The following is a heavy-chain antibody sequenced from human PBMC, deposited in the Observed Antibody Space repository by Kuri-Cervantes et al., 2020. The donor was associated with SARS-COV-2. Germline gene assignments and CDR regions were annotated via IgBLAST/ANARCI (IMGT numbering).Heavy chain of an antibody. CDR1: GFTFSSYG. CDR3: AKDCGGDCYLDY. CDR2: ISYDGSNK. V-gene: IGHV3-30*18. J-gene: IGHJ4*02. D-gene: IGHD2-21*02. Sequence: GESLKISCAASGFTFSSYGMHWVRQAPGKGLEWVAVISYDGSNKYYAGSVKGRFTISRDNSKNTLYLQMNSLRAEDTAVYYCAKDCGGDCYLDYWGQGTLVTVSS.